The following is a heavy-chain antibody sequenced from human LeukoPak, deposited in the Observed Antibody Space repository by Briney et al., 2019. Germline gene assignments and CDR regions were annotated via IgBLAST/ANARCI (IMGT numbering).Heavy chain of an antibody. CDR1: GASIRSSSYY. CDR2: IYYSGST. Sequence: PSETLSLTCTVSGASIRSSSYYWGWIRQPPGKGLEWIGSIYYSGSTYYNPSLKSRVTISVDTSKNQFSLKLSSVTAADTAVYYCASSGIAAAGGLPNWFDPWGQGTLVTVSS. D-gene: IGHD6-13*01. V-gene: IGHV4-39*01. J-gene: IGHJ5*02. CDR3: ASSGIAAAGGLPNWFDP.